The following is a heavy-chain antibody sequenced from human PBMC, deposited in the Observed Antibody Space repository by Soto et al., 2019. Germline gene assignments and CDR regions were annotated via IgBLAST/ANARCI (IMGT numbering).Heavy chain of an antibody. CDR3: ARIRDYYDSSGYPRSYFAY. D-gene: IGHD3-22*01. V-gene: IGHV3-33*01. CDR2: IWYDGSNK. J-gene: IGHJ4*02. Sequence: GGFLRLSCAASGFTFSSYGMHWVRQAPGKGLEWVAVIWYDGSNKYYADSVKGRFTISRDNSKNTLYLQMNSLRAEDTAVYYCARIRDYYDSSGYPRSYFAYGVQGTLVTVSS. CDR1: GFTFSSYG.